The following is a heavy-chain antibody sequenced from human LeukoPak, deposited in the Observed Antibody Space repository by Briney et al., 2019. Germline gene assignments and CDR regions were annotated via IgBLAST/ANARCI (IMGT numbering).Heavy chain of an antibody. CDR2: ISSSSSYI. V-gene: IGHV3-21*04. J-gene: IGHJ4*02. D-gene: IGHD1-26*01. CDR1: GFTFSSYS. CDR3: ARYSGSYHFDY. Sequence: PGGSLRLSCAASGFTFSSYSMNWVRQARGKGLEWVSSISSSSSYIYYADSVKGRFTISRDNAKNSVYLQMNSLRAEDTALYHCARYSGSYHFDYWGQGTLVTVSS.